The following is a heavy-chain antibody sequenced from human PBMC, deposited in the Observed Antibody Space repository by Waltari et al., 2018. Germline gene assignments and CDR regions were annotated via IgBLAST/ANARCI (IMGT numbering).Heavy chain of an antibody. V-gene: IGHV3-7*01. D-gene: IGHD3-16*01. J-gene: IGHJ4*02. CDR2: IKQEGSEK. Sequence: EVQLVESGGGLVQPGGSLRLSCAASGFTFSSYWMTWVRQAPGKGREWVANIKQEGSEKYYVDSGKGRFTISRDNAKNSLYLQMNSLRAEDTAVYYCARAFDGAWGYWGQGTLVTVSS. CDR3: ARAFDGAWGY. CDR1: GFTFSSYW.